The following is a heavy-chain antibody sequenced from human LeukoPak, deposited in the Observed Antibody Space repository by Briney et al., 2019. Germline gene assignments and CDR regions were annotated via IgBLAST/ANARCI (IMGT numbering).Heavy chain of an antibody. CDR2: ISAGGRTT. CDR1: GLTFSNLK. V-gene: IGHV3-48*03. Sequence: GGSLRLSCAVSGLTFSNLKMNRVRQAPGKGLEWVSYISAGGRTTFYADSVTGRFTISRDNAKNSLYLQMSSLRVEDTAVYYWESWAGNTQSDSWSGPFDYGGRGSLVTVS. D-gene: IGHD3-3*01. J-gene: IGHJ4*02. CDR3: ESWAGNTQSDSWSGPFDY.